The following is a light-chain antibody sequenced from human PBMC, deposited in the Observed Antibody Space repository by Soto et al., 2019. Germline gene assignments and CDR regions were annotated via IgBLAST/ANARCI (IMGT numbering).Light chain of an antibody. CDR1: SGSVSTSYY. J-gene: IGLJ3*02. CDR3: VLHMDGISV. Sequence: QAVVTQEPSFSVSPGGTVTLTCGLSSGSVSTSYYPSWYQQTPGQAPRTLIYNTNTRSSGVPDRFSGSILGNKAALTITGAQSDDECDYYCVLHMDGISVFGGGTKLTVL. V-gene: IGLV8-61*01. CDR2: NTN.